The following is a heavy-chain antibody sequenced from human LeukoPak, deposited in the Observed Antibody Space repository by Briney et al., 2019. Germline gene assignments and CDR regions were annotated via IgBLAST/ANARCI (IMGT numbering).Heavy chain of an antibody. CDR2: IYSSGST. V-gene: IGHV4-39*07. D-gene: IGHD2-15*01. CDR1: GGSISSSTYY. J-gene: IGHJ6*03. Sequence: SETLSLTCTVSGGSISSSTYYWGWIRQPPGKGLEWIGNIYSSGSTYYNPSLKSRVTISVDTSKDQFSLKLSSVTAADTAVYYCARGIVVVAQLGFYFYYMDVWGKGTTVTISS. CDR3: ARGIVVVAQLGFYFYYMDV.